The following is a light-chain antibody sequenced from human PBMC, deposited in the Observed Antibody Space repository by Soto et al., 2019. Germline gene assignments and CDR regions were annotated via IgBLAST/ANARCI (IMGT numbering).Light chain of an antibody. CDR2: GAS. Sequence: EIVLTQSPGTLSLSPGERATLSCRASQSVSSSYLAWYQQKPGQAPRLLIYGASGRATGIPDSFSGSGSGTDFTLTISRLEPEDFPVYYCQQYPGYTFGQGTKLEIK. CDR1: QSVSSSY. J-gene: IGKJ2*01. V-gene: IGKV3-20*01. CDR3: QQYPGYT.